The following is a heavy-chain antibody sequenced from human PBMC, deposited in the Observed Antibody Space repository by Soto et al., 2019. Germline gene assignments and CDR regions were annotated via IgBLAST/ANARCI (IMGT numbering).Heavy chain of an antibody. Sequence: GSLRLSCAASGFTFSSYWMSWVRQAPGKGLEWVANIKQDGSEKYYVDSVKGRFTISRDNAKNSLYLQMNSLRAEDTAVYYCARLWFGELSILDVWGQGTTVTVSS. CDR1: GFTFSSYW. D-gene: IGHD3-10*01. CDR3: ARLWFGELSILDV. V-gene: IGHV3-7*03. J-gene: IGHJ6*02. CDR2: IKQDGSEK.